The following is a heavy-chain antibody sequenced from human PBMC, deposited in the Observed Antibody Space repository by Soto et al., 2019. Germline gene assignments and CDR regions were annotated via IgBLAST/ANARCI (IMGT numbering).Heavy chain of an antibody. CDR1: GFTFSSYA. CDR2: ISASGGSI. J-gene: IGHJ4*02. CDR3: AKHPPILVYTGLETGIFDY. V-gene: IGHV3-23*01. D-gene: IGHD3-3*01. Sequence: EVQLLESGGGLVQPGGSLRLSCTVSGFTFSSYAMSWVRQAPGKGLEWVSAISASGGSIYYADSVKGRFTISRDNSXNXLXPQMNSLRAEDTAVYYCAKHPPILVYTGLETGIFDYWGQGTLVTVSA.